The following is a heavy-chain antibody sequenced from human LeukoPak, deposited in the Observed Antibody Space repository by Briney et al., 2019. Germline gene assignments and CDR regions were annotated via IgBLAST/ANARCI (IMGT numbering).Heavy chain of an antibody. CDR1: RSTLNTYV. V-gene: IGHV3-23*01. CDR3: AKGSAAARPYYFDN. Sequence: GGSLRLSCAASRSTLNTYVMSWVRQAPGKGLEWVSAISDGSTNTYYADSVKGRFTISRDNSKSTLYLQMDSLRAEDTAVYFCAKGSAAARPYYFDNWGQGTLVTFSS. D-gene: IGHD6-6*01. J-gene: IGHJ4*02. CDR2: ISDGSTNT.